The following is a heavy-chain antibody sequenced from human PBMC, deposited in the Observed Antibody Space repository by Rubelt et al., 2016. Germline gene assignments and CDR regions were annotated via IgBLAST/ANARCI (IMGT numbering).Heavy chain of an antibody. J-gene: IGHJ2*01. CDR3: AGAAGGGVNFVYSNWFFEL. CDR1: GFSFSNYG. D-gene: IGHD3/OR15-3a*01. V-gene: IGHV3-33*01. CDR2: FSFAGSKI. Sequence: QVQLEESGGGVVQAGRSLRLSCAATGFSFSNYGMHWVRQAPDKGLEWVAVFSFAGSKILYADSVKGRFTISRDKSRSTLSLEMNGQRVDVTAVYYCAGAAGGGVNFVYSNWFFELWGRGTLVSVSS.